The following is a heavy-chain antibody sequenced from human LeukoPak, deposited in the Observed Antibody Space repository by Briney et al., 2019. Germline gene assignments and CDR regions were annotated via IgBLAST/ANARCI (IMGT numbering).Heavy chain of an antibody. J-gene: IGHJ4*02. CDR1: GFTFSDAW. D-gene: IGHD6-25*01. CDR3: TTRRQDGC. Sequence: GGSLRLSCVASGFTFSDAWMSWVRQAPGKGLEWVGRIKSKIDGGTIDYGAPVKGRFTISRDDSRNTLYLQMNSLKTEDTAVYYCTTRRQDGCWGQGNLVTVS. V-gene: IGHV3-15*01. CDR2: IKSKIDGGTI.